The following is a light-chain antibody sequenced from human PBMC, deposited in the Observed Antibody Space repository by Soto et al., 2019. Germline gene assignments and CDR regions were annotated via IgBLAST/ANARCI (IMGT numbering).Light chain of an antibody. Sequence: QSVLTQPPSASGTPGQRVTISCSGSSSNIGINAVNWYQQLPGTAPKLLMYDNNQRPSGVPDRVSGSKSGTSASLAISGLQSDDEADYYCASWDDSLIGLLFGTGTKPTVL. CDR2: DNN. V-gene: IGLV1-44*01. CDR3: ASWDDSLIGLL. CDR1: SSNIGINA. J-gene: IGLJ1*01.